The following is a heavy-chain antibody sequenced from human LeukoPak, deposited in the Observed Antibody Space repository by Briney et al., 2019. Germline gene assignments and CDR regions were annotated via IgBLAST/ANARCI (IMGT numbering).Heavy chain of an antibody. CDR1: GFTFSSYA. J-gene: IGHJ4*02. CDR3: AKKNYHRFDY. Sequence: PGGSLRLSCAASGFTFSSYAMSWVRQAPGKGLEWVSGISGSGDNTYYADSVKGRFTISRDNSKNTLYLQMNSLRAEDTALYYCAKKNYHRFDYWGQGTLVIVSS. V-gene: IGHV3-23*01. CDR2: ISGSGDNT. D-gene: IGHD3-10*01.